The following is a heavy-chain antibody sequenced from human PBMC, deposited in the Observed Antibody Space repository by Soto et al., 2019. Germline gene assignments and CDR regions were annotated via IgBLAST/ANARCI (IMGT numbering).Heavy chain of an antibody. CDR2: ITPNNGFP. CDR1: GFTFSAYY. D-gene: IGHD2-21*02. Sequence: QVQLVQSGAELKKPGASVSLSCKASGFTFSAYYIHWVRQSPGEGLQWLGVITPNNGFPSFPQKFDGKITMTTDTSTNTVTMDLSSLRFEDTAVYFCARDRPDTYCGGDWPLGYYYHGMDVWGQGTAVTVS. CDR3: ARDRPDTYCGGDWPLGYYYHGMDV. J-gene: IGHJ6*02. V-gene: IGHV1-46*01.